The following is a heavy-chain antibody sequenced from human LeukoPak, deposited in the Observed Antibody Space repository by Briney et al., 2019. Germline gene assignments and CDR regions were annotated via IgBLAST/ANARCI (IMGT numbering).Heavy chain of an antibody. CDR1: GFTFDDYA. V-gene: IGHV3-9*01. CDR2: ISWNSGSI. CDR3: ARGTGYYLIFPFDY. D-gene: IGHD3-9*01. Sequence: GGSLRHSCAASGFTFDDYAMHWVRQAPGKGLEWVSGISWNSGSIGYADSVKGRFTISRDNAKNSLYLQMNSLRAEDTALYYCARGTGYYLIFPFDYWGQGTLVTVSS. J-gene: IGHJ4*02.